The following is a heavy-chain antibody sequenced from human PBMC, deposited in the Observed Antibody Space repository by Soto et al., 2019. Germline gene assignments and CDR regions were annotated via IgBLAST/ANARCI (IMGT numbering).Heavy chain of an antibody. CDR1: AFTFNNFP. CDR2: ITTTSTYK. V-gene: IGHV3-21*01. Sequence: GESLKISCVASAFTFNNFPMHWVRQAQGKGLQWLASITTTSTYKYYADSVKGRFSISRDNAKNSLYLELTNLRSEDTAVYYCAREKCSSTSCNHGMDVWGLGTTVTVSS. J-gene: IGHJ6*02. CDR3: AREKCSSTSCNHGMDV. D-gene: IGHD2-2*01.